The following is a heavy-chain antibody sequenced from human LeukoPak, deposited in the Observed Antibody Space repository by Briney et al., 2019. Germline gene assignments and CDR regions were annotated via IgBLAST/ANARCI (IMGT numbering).Heavy chain of an antibody. CDR3: ARGVAAAGTPFDY. CDR1: GGTFSGYA. D-gene: IGHD6-13*01. Sequence: GASVKVSCKASGGTFSGYAISWVRQAPGQGLEWMGRIIPILGIANYAQKFQGRVTITADKSTSTAYMELSSLRSEDTAVYYCARGVAAAGTPFDYWGQGTLVTVSS. V-gene: IGHV1-69*04. CDR2: IIPILGIA. J-gene: IGHJ4*02.